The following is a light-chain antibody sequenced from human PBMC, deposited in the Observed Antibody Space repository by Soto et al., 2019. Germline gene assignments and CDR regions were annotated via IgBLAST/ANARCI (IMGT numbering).Light chain of an antibody. V-gene: IGKV1-39*01. J-gene: IGKJ4*01. CDR1: QSITTY. Sequence: DIHMTQSPSSLSASVGDRVTITCRASQSITTYLNWYQQKPGKAPKLLIYATSSLQSGVPSRFSGSGSGPDFTLTISSLQPEDFATYYCQQSYSTPRTFGGGTKVDIK. CDR2: ATS. CDR3: QQSYSTPRT.